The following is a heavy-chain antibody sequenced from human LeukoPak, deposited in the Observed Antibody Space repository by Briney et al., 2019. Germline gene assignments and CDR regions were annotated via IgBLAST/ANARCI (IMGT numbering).Heavy chain of an antibody. CDR3: AKDQSGGYDSVPYY. V-gene: IGHV3-23*01. Sequence: PGGSLRLSCAASGFTFSSYAMSCVRQAPGKGLEWVSAISGSGGSTYYADSVKGRFTISRDNSKNTLYLQMNSLRAEDTAVYYCAKDQSGGYDSVPYYWGQGTLVTVSS. J-gene: IGHJ4*02. CDR1: GFTFSSYA. CDR2: ISGSGGST. D-gene: IGHD5-12*01.